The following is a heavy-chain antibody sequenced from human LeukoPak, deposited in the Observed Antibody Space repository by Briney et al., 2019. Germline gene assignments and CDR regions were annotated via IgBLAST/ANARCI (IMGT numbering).Heavy chain of an antibody. CDR2: IYYSGST. D-gene: IGHD6-13*01. CDR1: GGSISSGDYY. V-gene: IGHV4-30-4*01. CDR3: ARHRSSWYYFDY. Sequence: PSQTLSLTCTVSGGSISSGDYYWSWIRQPPGKGLEWIGYIYYSGSTYYNPSPKSRVTISVDTSKNQFSLKLSSVTAADTAVYYCARHRSSWYYFDYWGQGTLVTVSS. J-gene: IGHJ4*02.